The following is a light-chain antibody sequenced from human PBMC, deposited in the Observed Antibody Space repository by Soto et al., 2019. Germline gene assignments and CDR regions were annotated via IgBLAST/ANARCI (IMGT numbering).Light chain of an antibody. CDR1: QSVSSN. CDR3: QQYNNWPPYT. V-gene: IGKV3-15*01. CDR2: GAS. Sequence: EIVMTQSPATLSVSPGERATLSCRASQSVSSNLAWYQQKPGQVLRLLIYGASTRATGIPARFSGSGSGTEFTLTISSLQSEDFAVYSCQQYNNWPPYTFGQGTKLEI. J-gene: IGKJ2*01.